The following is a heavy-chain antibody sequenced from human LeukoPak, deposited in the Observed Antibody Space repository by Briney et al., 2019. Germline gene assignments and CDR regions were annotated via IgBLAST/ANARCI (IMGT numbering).Heavy chain of an antibody. J-gene: IGHJ4*02. D-gene: IGHD3-3*01. CDR3: AKDHYWSIDY. CDR2: IKGDGIST. V-gene: IGHV3-74*01. CDR1: GFDFSSNW. Sequence: GGSLRLSCAASGFDFSSNWMHWVRHAPGQGLVRVSRIKGDGISTNYADSVKGRFTISRDIAKNTLYLQMNSLRAEDTGVYYCAKDHYWSIDYWGRGTLVTVSS.